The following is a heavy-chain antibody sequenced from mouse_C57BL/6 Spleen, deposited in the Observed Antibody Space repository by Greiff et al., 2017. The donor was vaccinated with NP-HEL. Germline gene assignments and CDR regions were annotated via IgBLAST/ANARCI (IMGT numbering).Heavy chain of an antibody. CDR3: TTSIYYGSSSFAY. J-gene: IGHJ3*01. CDR1: GFNIKDDY. Sequence: EVQLQQPGAELVRPGASVKLSCTAAGFNIKDDYMHWVKQRPEQGLEWIGWIDPENGETEYASKSQGKATITADTSSNTAYLQLSSLTSEDTAVYYCTTSIYYGSSSFAYWGQGTLVTVSA. V-gene: IGHV14-4*01. D-gene: IGHD1-1*01. CDR2: IDPENGET.